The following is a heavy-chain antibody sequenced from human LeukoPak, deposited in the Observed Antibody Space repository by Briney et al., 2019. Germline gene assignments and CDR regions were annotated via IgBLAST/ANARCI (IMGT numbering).Heavy chain of an antibody. Sequence: SVKVSCKASGGTFSSYAISWVRQAPGQGLEWMGGIIPILGTANYAQKFQGRVTITTDESTSTAYMELSSLRSEDTAVYYCATYRSSRVAFDIWGQGTMVTVSS. J-gene: IGHJ3*02. V-gene: IGHV1-69*05. CDR2: IIPILGTA. D-gene: IGHD2-15*01. CDR3: ATYRSSRVAFDI. CDR1: GGTFSSYA.